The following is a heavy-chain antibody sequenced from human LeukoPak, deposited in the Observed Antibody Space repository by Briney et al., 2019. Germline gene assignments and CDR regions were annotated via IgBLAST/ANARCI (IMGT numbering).Heavy chain of an antibody. V-gene: IGHV3-74*01. D-gene: IGHD6-6*01. CDR2: INSDGSST. CDR1: GLTFSSYW. Sequence: GGSLRLSCAAYGLTFSSYWMHWVRQGPGKGLVWVSRINSDGSSTSYADSVKGRFTISRDNAKNTLYLQMNSLRAEATAWYYGPRAHSSSSSRPPYDSWGQRTPFTVSS. CDR3: PRAHSSSSSRPPYDS. J-gene: IGHJ6*01.